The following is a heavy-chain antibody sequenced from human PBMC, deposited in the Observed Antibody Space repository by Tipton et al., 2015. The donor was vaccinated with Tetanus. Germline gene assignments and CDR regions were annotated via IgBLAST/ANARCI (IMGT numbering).Heavy chain of an antibody. J-gene: IGHJ5*02. Sequence: GLVKPSETLSLTCAVSGASFSGSYWSWIRQPPGKGLEWVGEIRPGGSPYYNPSLKSRATISVDTSKNHFSLNLTSVTAADTAVYYXAXLPKXWXXPXFDPWGQGXXXTVSX. D-gene: IGHD5/OR15-5a*01. CDR3: AXLPKXWXXPXFDP. CDR2: IRPGGSP. CDR1: GASFSGSY. V-gene: IGHV4-34*01.